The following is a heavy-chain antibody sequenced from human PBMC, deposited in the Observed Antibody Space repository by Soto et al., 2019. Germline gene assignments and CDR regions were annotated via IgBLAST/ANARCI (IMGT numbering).Heavy chain of an antibody. V-gene: IGHV4-59*01. CDR1: GISITSSY. CDR3: ARGRHWFGP. CDR2: ISDRGVT. J-gene: IGHJ5*02. Sequence: SETLSLTCTVSGISITSSYCNWIRQSPWKGLEWLGQISDRGVTNYNPPFESRVTISTDTSKNQVSLTLTAVDGADTAVYFCARGRHWFGPSGRVTLFVVCS.